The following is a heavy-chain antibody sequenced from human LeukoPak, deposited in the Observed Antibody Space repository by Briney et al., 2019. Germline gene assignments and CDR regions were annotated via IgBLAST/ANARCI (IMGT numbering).Heavy chain of an antibody. CDR1: GFTFTGYY. D-gene: IGHD3-10*01. V-gene: IGHV1-18*04. CDR2: ISAYNGNT. CDR3: AETSMVRGVIRGFDP. J-gene: IGHJ5*02. Sequence: ASVKVSCKASGFTFTGYYMHWVRQAPGQGLEWMGWISAYNGNTNYAQKLQGRVTMTTDTSTSTAYMELRSLRSDDTAVYYCAETSMVRGVIRGFDPWGQGTLVTVSS.